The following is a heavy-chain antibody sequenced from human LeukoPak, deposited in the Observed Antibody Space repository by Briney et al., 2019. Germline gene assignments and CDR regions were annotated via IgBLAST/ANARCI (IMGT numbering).Heavy chain of an antibody. CDR1: GFTFSSYA. J-gene: IGHJ4*02. CDR2: ISGSGGST. V-gene: IGHV3-23*01. Sequence: PGGSLRLSCAASGFTFSSYAMSWVRQAPGKGLEWVSAISGSGGSTYYADSVKGRFTISRDNSKNTLYLQMNSLRAEDTAVYYCARDFPYYYDSSGPPGEWGQGTLVTVSS. CDR3: ARDFPYYYDSSGPPGE. D-gene: IGHD3-22*01.